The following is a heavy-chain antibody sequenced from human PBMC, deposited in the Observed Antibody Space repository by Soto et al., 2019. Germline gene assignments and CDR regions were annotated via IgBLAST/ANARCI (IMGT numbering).Heavy chain of an antibody. Sequence: QVQLVQSGAEVKKPGSSVKVSCKASGGTFSSYAISWVRQAPGQGLEWMGGIIPIFGTANYAQKFQGRVTITADESTSTAYMELSSLRSEDTAVYYCARETLRIAVAGTGWFDPWGQGTLVTVSS. J-gene: IGHJ5*02. CDR2: IIPIFGTA. D-gene: IGHD6-19*01. CDR3: ARETLRIAVAGTGWFDP. CDR1: GGTFSSYA. V-gene: IGHV1-69*12.